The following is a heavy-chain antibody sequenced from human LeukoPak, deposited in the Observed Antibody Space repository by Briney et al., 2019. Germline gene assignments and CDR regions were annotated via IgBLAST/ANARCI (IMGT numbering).Heavy chain of an antibody. Sequence: GGSLRLSCAASGFTVSSNYMSWIRQAPGKGLEWVSYISSSASTIYYADSVKGRFTISGDNAKNSLYLQMNSLRAEDAAVYYRARDGANWTFDYWGQGTLVTVSS. CDR2: ISSSASTI. J-gene: IGHJ4*02. CDR1: GFTVSSNY. V-gene: IGHV3-11*01. CDR3: ARDGANWTFDY. D-gene: IGHD4/OR15-4a*01.